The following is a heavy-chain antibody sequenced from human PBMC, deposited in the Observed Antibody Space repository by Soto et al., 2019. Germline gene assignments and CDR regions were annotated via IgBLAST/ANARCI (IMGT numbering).Heavy chain of an antibody. V-gene: IGHV1-8*01. D-gene: IGHD3-22*01. CDR1: VYTFTIYD. CDR2: MNPNSGNT. J-gene: IGHJ4*02. CDR3: ARGHAIGSKTSF. Sequence: ASVKVSCTSSVYTFTIYDINCVRQATGQGLEWMGWMNPNSGNTGYAQKFQGRVTMTRNTSISTAYMELSSLRSEDTAVYYCARGHAIGSKTSFWGQGTLVTVSS.